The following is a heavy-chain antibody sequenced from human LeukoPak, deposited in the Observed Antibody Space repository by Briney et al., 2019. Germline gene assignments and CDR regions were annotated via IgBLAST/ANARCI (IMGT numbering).Heavy chain of an antibody. CDR2: ISGSGGST. CDR1: GFTYSSYA. D-gene: IGHD6-13*01. J-gene: IGHJ4*02. CDR3: AKVTNIAAKVPNYFDY. Sequence: GGSLRLSCAASGFTYSSYAMSWVRRAPGKGLEWVSSISGSGGSTYYADSVKGRFTISRDNSKNTLYLQMNSLRAEDTAVYYCAKVTNIAAKVPNYFDYWGQGTLVTVSS. V-gene: IGHV3-23*01.